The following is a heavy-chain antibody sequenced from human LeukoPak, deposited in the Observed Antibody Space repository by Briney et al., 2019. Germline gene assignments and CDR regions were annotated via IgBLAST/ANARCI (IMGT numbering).Heavy chain of an antibody. CDR3: ARGRYYYDSSGYMYYFDY. CDR1: GASLSTYY. V-gene: IGHV4-59*01. J-gene: IGHJ4*02. Sequence: PSETLSLTCTVSGASLSTYYWSWIRQPPGKGLEWIGYVYYSGNTNYNPSLESRVTISIDTSKNQFSLKLSSVTAADTAVYYCARGRYYYDSSGYMYYFDYWGQGTLITVSS. CDR2: VYYSGNT. D-gene: IGHD3-22*01.